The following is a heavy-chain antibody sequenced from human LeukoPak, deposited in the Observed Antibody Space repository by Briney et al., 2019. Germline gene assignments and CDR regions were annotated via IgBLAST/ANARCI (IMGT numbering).Heavy chain of an antibody. J-gene: IGHJ3*02. Sequence: PGGSLRLSCAASGFTFSTYFMHWVRQAPGKGLEWVAVIASDGSHTFYVESVKGRFTISRDNSENTLYLQMNSLRAEDTAVYFCARERQDTIVHSGAFDIWGQGTIVTVSS. V-gene: IGHV3-30-3*01. CDR3: ARERQDTIVHSGAFDI. D-gene: IGHD3-10*01. CDR1: GFTFSTYF. CDR2: IASDGSHT.